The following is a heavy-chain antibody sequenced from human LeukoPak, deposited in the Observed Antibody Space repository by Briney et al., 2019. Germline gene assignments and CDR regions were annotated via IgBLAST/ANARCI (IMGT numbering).Heavy chain of an antibody. D-gene: IGHD3-9*01. V-gene: IGHV3-48*04. CDR1: GFTFSSYR. CDR3: ARAPLYDILTGYQDKHFDY. J-gene: IGHJ4*02. CDR2: ISSSSSTI. Sequence: WSLRLSCAASGFTFSSYRMNWVRQAPGKGLEWVSYISSSSSTIYYADSVKGRFTISRDNAKNSLYLQMNSLRAEDTAVYYCARAPLYDILTGYQDKHFDYWGQGTLVTVSS.